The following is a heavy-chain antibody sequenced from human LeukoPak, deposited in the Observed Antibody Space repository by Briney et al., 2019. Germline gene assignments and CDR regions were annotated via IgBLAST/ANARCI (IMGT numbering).Heavy chain of an antibody. CDR2: IRYDGSNK. CDR3: AKGGRGELLKGYNWFDP. J-gene: IGHJ5*02. CDR1: GFTFSDYY. Sequence: SGGSLRLSCAASGFTFSDYYMSWIRQAPGKGLEWVAFIRYDGSNKYYADSVKGRFTISRDNSKNTLYLQMNSLRAEDTAVYYCAKGGRGELLKGYNWFDPWGQGTLVTVSS. D-gene: IGHD1-26*01. V-gene: IGHV3-30*02.